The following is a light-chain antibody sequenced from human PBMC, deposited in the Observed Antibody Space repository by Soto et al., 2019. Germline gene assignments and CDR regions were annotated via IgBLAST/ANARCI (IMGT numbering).Light chain of an antibody. CDR2: DAS. CDR1: QSVSSSY. J-gene: IGKJ1*01. Sequence: EIVLTQSPGTLSLSPGERATLSCRSSQSVSSSYLAWYQQKPGQAPRLLIYDASSRATGIPDRFSGSASGTDFTLTISRLEPEDFAVYYCQQYGSSPTFGQGTKVEIK. V-gene: IGKV3-20*01. CDR3: QQYGSSPT.